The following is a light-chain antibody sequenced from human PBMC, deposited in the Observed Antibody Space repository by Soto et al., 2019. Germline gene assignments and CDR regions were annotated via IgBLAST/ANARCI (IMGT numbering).Light chain of an antibody. V-gene: IGKV3-15*01. J-gene: IGKJ1*01. Sequence: EIVMTQSPATLSVSQGERATLSCRASPSVSSTLAWYQQKPGQAPRLLIYGASTRATGIPARFSGSGSGTDFTLTISSLQSEDFAVYYWQQYNNWPPWTLGQGTKVEIK. CDR2: GAS. CDR1: PSVSST. CDR3: QQYNNWPPWT.